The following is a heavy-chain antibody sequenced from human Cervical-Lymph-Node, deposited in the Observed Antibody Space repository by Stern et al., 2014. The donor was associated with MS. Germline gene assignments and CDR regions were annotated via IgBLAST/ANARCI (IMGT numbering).Heavy chain of an antibody. J-gene: IGHJ3*02. Sequence: MQLVESGAEVKRPGSSVKVSCKTSGDTFSNFAINCVRQAPGQGLEWMGGIIPIYAPASYAQKFRGRVTITADESTDTVFMELNSLRSEDTAVYYCAKAVPNHDAFDIWGQGTMVTVSS. D-gene: IGHD1-14*01. CDR2: IIPIYAPA. V-gene: IGHV1-69*01. CDR1: GDTFSNFA. CDR3: AKAVPNHDAFDI.